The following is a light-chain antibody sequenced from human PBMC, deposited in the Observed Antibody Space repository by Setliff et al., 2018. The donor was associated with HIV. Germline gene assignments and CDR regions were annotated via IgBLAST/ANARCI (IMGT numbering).Light chain of an antibody. V-gene: IGLV3-21*04. CDR2: NDS. Sequence: SYELTQPPSVSVAPGKTARITCGGSDIGSRSVHWYQQRPGQAPVLVIYNDSDRPSGIPERFSGSNSGNTATLTISRVEAGDEADYCCQVWDSSRDHPGVVFGGGTKVTVL. CDR3: QVWDSSRDHPGVV. CDR1: DIGSRS. J-gene: IGLJ2*01.